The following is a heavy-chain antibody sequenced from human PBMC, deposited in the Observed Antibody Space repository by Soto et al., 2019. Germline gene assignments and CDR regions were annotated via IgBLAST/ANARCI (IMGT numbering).Heavy chain of an antibody. D-gene: IGHD2-2*01. CDR2: IYYSGST. Sequence: PSETLSLTCTVSGGSISSYYWSWIRQPPGKGLEWIGYIYYSGSTNYNPSLKSRVTISVDTSKNQFSLKLSSVTAAGTAVYYCARALRLGYCSSTSCTENWFDPWGQGTLVTVSS. CDR1: GGSISSYY. V-gene: IGHV4-59*01. J-gene: IGHJ5*02. CDR3: ARALRLGYCSSTSCTENWFDP.